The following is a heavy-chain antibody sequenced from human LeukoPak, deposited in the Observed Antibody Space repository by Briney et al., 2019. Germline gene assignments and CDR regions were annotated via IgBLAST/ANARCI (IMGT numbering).Heavy chain of an antibody. J-gene: IGHJ1*01. Sequence: ASVKVSCNASGYTFTDYYIHWVRQAPGQGLEWMGWINPNSGGTNYAQKFKGRVIMTRDTSITTAYMELSRLRSDDTAVYYCTRASSGWYIYFQQWGQGTLVTVSS. CDR1: GYTFTDYY. CDR2: INPNSGGT. D-gene: IGHD6-19*01. CDR3: TRASSGWYIYFQQ. V-gene: IGHV1-2*02.